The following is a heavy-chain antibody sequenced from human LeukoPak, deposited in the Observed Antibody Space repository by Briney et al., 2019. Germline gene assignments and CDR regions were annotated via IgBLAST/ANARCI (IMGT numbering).Heavy chain of an antibody. CDR2: INPNSGGT. CDR3: ARLTTRRYYYYGMDV. CDR1: GYTFTSYG. J-gene: IGHJ6*02. V-gene: IGHV1-2*02. D-gene: IGHD4-11*01. Sequence: GASVKVSCKASGYTFTSYGISWVRQAPGQGLEWMGWINPNSGGTNYAQKFQGRVTMTRDTSISTAYMELSRLRSDDTAVYYCARLTTRRYYYYGMDVWGQGTTVTVSS.